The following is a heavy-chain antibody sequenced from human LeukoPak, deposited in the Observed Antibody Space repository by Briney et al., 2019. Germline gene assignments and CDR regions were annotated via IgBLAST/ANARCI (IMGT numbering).Heavy chain of an antibody. V-gene: IGHV1-8*01. Sequence: GASVKVSRKASGYTFTSYDINWVRQATGQGLEWMGWMNPNSGNTGYAQKFQGRVTMTRNTSISTAYMELSSLRSEDTAVYYCARGRAVRRGRGNDYWGQGTLVTVSS. CDR1: GYTFTSYD. CDR2: MNPNSGNT. D-gene: IGHD3-16*01. J-gene: IGHJ4*02. CDR3: ARGRAVRRGRGNDY.